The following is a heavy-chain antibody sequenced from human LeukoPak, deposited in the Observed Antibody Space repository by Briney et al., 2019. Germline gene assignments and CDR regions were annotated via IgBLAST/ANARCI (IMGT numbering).Heavy chain of an antibody. CDR3: VKDNPFDY. D-gene: IGHD1-14*01. J-gene: IGHJ4*02. CDR2: IRYDGNNK. V-gene: IGHV3-30*02. Sequence: GGSLRLSCGASGFTFSNYGMLWVRQAPGKGLEWVAFIRYDGNNKLYADSTKGRFTISRDNSKNTLYLHINSLRAEDTAVYYCVKDNPFDYWGQGTLVIVSS. CDR1: GFTFSNYG.